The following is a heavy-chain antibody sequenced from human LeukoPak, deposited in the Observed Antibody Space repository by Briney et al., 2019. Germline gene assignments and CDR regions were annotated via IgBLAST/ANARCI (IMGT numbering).Heavy chain of an antibody. CDR1: GFTFSSYA. V-gene: IGHV3-23*01. D-gene: IGHD1-7*01. J-gene: IGHJ4*02. CDR3: AKGGNPALMELFDY. Sequence: QPGGSLRLSCAASGFTFSSYAMSWVRQAPGKGLEWVSAISGSGGSTYYADSVKGRFTISRDNSKNTLYLQMNSLRAEDAAVYYCAKGGNPALMELFDYWGQGTLVTVSS. CDR2: ISGSGGST.